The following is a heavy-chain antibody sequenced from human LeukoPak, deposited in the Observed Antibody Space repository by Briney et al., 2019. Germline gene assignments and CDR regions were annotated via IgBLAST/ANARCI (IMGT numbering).Heavy chain of an antibody. CDR1: GFSLSDYG. J-gene: IGHJ4*02. V-gene: IGHV3-30*02. Sequence: GGSLRLSCAASGFSLSDYGIHWVGQAPGKRLEWVAFVQSDGGNINYAESMKGRLSISRDNSNNIVYLQMNSLRPEDTAVYYCARDPKYAYRALDYWGQGTLVTVSS. D-gene: IGHD1-26*01. CDR2: VQSDGGNI. CDR3: ARDPKYAYRALDY.